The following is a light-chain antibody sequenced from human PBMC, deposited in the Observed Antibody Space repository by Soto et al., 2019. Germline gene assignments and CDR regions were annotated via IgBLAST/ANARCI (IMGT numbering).Light chain of an antibody. J-gene: IGKJ1*01. CDR1: QSVSSSY. CDR3: QKYVSSPAT. CDR2: GAS. V-gene: IGKV3-20*01. Sequence: EIVLTQSPGTLSLSPGERATLSCRASQSVSSSYLAWYQQKPGQAPRLLIYGASSRATGISVRFSGSGSVTDLTLTISRLEHKAFAVYYWQKYVSSPATFGQGMRV.